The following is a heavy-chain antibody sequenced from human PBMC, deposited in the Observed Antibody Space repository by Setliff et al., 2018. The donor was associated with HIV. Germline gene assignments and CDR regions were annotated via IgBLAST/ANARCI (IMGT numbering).Heavy chain of an antibody. CDR1: GGSISSGSHY. Sequence: SETLSLTCTVSGGSISSGSHYWTWIRQPAGKGLEWIGHIHTSGSTNYDLSLMSRVTISLDTSRNQFSLKLTSMTAADTSVYYCACRYYDLWSNYYTGIPYWGQGTLVTVSS. CDR2: IHTSGST. CDR3: ACRYYDLWSNYYTGIPY. D-gene: IGHD3-3*01. J-gene: IGHJ4*02. V-gene: IGHV4-61*09.